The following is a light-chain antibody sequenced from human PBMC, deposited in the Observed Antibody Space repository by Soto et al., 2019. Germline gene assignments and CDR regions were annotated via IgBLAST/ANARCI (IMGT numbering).Light chain of an antibody. CDR1: QSPVHSDGIAY. J-gene: IGKJ5*01. V-gene: IGKV2-30*02. CDR2: KVS. CDR3: MQGTHWPIT. Sequence: DVVMTQSPLSLPVTLGQPASISCRSNQSPVHSDGIAYFSRFQQRPGRSPRRVIYKVSNRDSGVPARFRGSGSGTDFALKISRVEAEDVGVYYCMQGTHWPITFGQGTRLEIK.